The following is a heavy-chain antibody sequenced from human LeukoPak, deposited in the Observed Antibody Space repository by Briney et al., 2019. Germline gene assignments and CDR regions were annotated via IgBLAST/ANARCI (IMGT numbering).Heavy chain of an antibody. D-gene: IGHD6-13*01. J-gene: IGHJ6*02. CDR2: LTGSGRDT. CDR1: GFTLNIYA. CDR3: AKELVPGYYGMDV. Sequence: GGSLRLSCAASGFTLNIYAMNWVRQAPGKGLDWVSSLTGSGRDTYYTDSVKGRFTISRDNSKNTLYLQMNSLRAEDTAVYYCAKELVPGYYGMDVWGQGTTVTVSS. V-gene: IGHV3-23*01.